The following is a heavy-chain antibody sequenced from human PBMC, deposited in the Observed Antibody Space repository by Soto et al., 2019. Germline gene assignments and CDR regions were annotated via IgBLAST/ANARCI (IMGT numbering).Heavy chain of an antibody. Sequence: QLQLQESGPGLVKPSETLSLTCSVSGGSISSSSYYWGWIRQPPGKGLEWIGSISYSGGTYYNPSLKSRVTICADTSTNQLSLKLSSVTAADTAVYYCARKSDAVASKPPDYWGQGTLVTVSS. J-gene: IGHJ4*02. CDR1: GGSISSSSYY. CDR2: ISYSGGT. CDR3: ARKSDAVASKPPDY. V-gene: IGHV4-39*01. D-gene: IGHD6-19*01.